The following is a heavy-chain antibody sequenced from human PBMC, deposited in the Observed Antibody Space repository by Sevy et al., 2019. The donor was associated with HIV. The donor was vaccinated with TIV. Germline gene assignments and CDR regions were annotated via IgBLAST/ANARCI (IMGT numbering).Heavy chain of an antibody. CDR2: ISVSGGST. CDR3: AKDHDNNWFDP. D-gene: IGHD3-9*01. J-gene: IGHJ5*02. CDR1: GFTFNIYA. V-gene: IGHV3-23*01. Sequence: RGSLRLSCAASGFTFNIYAMTWVRQAPGKGLEWVSTISVSGGSTYYADSVKGRFTISRVNSKNTLYLQMNSLRAEDTAVYYCAKDHDNNWFDPWGQGTLVIVSS.